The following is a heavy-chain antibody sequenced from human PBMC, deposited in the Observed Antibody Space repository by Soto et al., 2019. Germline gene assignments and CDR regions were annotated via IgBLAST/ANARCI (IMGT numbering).Heavy chain of an antibody. CDR2: IDPSDSYT. V-gene: IGHV5-10-1*01. CDR1: GYSFITYW. Sequence: VESLKISCKGSGYSFITYWISWVRQMPGKGLEWMGRIDPSDSYTNYSPSFQGHVTFSADKSISTAYLQWSSLKASDTAMYYCAGHKYSSSSGNDYWGQGTLVTVSS. CDR3: AGHKYSSSSGNDY. J-gene: IGHJ4*02. D-gene: IGHD6-6*01.